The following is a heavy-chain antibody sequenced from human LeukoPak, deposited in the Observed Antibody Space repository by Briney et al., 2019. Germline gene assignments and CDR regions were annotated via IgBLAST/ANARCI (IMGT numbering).Heavy chain of an antibody. CDR3: AKDLLAGITMVRGVTTYFDY. J-gene: IGHJ4*02. D-gene: IGHD3-10*01. CDR1: GFTFSGYA. V-gene: IGHV3-23*01. Sequence: GGSLRLSCAASGFTFSGYAMSWVRQAPGKGLEWVSAISGSGGSTYYADSVKGRFTISRDNSKNTLYLQMNSLRAEDTAVYYCAKDLLAGITMVRGVTTYFDYWGQGTLVTVSS. CDR2: ISGSGGST.